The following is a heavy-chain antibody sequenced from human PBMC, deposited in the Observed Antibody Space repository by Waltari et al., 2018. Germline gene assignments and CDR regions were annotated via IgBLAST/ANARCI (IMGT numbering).Heavy chain of an antibody. V-gene: IGHV4-39*01. CDR3: ARWRYYFDY. Sequence: QLQLQESGPGLLKPSATLSLTCSVSGGSVSSSLSFYWVWVRQTPGKGLEWIGSLYYSGSTYYNPSLKSRVTISMETSKNQFSLKFSSVTAADTAVYYCARWRYYFDYWGQGTLVTVSS. J-gene: IGHJ4*02. CDR2: LYYSGST. CDR1: GGSVSSSLSFY.